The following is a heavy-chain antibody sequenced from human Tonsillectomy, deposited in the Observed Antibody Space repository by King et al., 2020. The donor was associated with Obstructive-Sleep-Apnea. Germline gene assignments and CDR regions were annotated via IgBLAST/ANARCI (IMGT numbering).Heavy chain of an antibody. Sequence: QLQESGPGLVKPSETLSLTCTVSGGSISSSIYYWGWIRQPPGKGLGWIGGIYYSCSTYYNPSLKSRVTIAVDTSTNQFSLKLSSVTAADTAVYSCARNPAQDYYYGMDVWGQGTTVTVSS. CDR2: IYYSCST. J-gene: IGHJ6*02. V-gene: IGHV4-39*07. CDR1: GGSISSSIYY. CDR3: ARNPAQDYYYGMDV.